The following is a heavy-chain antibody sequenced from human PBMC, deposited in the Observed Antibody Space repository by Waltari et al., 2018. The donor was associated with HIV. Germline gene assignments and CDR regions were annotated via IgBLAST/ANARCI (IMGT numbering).Heavy chain of an antibody. CDR1: GFTLSGFC. Sequence: QMQMVESGGAVVHLGRYLSISCEASGFTLSGFCLHWVRQTPGKGLEWMAVIWYDGSNKLYSDSVKGRFTVSRYNSKNTLYLQMNSLRVDDTVIYYCVIQNGSSSGHYYGMDAWGQGTTFTFSS. CDR3: VIQNGSSSGHYYGMDA. V-gene: IGHV3-33*01. D-gene: IGHD6-25*01. CDR2: IWYDGSNK. J-gene: IGHJ6*02.